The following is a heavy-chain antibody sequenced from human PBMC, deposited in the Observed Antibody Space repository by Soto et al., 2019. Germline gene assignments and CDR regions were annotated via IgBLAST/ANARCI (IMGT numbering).Heavy chain of an antibody. Sequence: GGSLRLSCAASGFTFSNAWMSWVRQAPGKGLEWVGRIKSKTDGGTTDYAAPVKGRFTISRDDSKNTLYLQMNSLKTEDAAVYYCTTFTVYSGSYSFDYWGQGTLVTVSS. J-gene: IGHJ4*02. CDR3: TTFTVYSGSYSFDY. CDR2: IKSKTDGGTT. D-gene: IGHD1-26*01. V-gene: IGHV3-15*01. CDR1: GFTFSNAW.